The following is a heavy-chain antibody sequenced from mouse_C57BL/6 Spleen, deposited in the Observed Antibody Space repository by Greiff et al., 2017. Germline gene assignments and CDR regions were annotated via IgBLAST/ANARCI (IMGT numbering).Heavy chain of an antibody. J-gene: IGHJ4*01. D-gene: IGHD4-1*01. CDR3: TTSNWDVNAMDY. V-gene: IGHV14-1*01. CDR1: GFNIKDYY. CDR2: IDPEDGDT. Sequence: VQLQQSGAELVRPGASVKLSCTASGFNIKDYYMHWVKQRPEQGLEWIGRIDPEDGDTEYAPKFQGKATMTADTSSNTAYLQLSSLTSEDTAVYYCTTSNWDVNAMDYWGQGTSVTVSS.